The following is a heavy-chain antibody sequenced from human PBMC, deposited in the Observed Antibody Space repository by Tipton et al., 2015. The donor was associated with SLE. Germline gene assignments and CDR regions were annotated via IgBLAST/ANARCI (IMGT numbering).Heavy chain of an antibody. Sequence: TLSLTCTVSGGSISNYYWSWIRQPPGKGLEWIGYIYYSGSTNYNPSLKSRVTISVDTSKNQFSLKLSSVTAADTAVYYCATTPDHTKWRRGFFDFWGQGLLVTVSS. J-gene: IGHJ4*02. CDR2: IYYSGST. D-gene: IGHD5-12*01. CDR1: GGSISNYY. CDR3: ATTPDHTKWRRGFFDF. V-gene: IGHV4-59*08.